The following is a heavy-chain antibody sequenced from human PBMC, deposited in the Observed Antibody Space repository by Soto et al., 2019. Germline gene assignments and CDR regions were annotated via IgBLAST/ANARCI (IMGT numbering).Heavy chain of an antibody. J-gene: IGHJ6*02. V-gene: IGHV3-23*01. CDR2: ISGSGGST. CDR3: AKDAGAATSHYYYAMDV. D-gene: IGHD2-15*01. Sequence: DVQLLESGGGLVQPGGSLRLSCAASGFPFSSYATTWVRQAPGMGLEWVSGISGSGGSTFYADSVKGRFTISRDNSKDTLYLQVDNLRAEDTAVYYCAKDAGAATSHYYYAMDVWGQGTTVTVSS. CDR1: GFPFSSYA.